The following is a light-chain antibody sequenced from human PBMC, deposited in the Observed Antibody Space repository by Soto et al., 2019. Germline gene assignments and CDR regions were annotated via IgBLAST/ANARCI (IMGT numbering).Light chain of an antibody. CDR2: GAS. J-gene: IGKJ1*01. CDR1: QSVRSN. V-gene: IGKV3-15*01. CDR3: HHYSNWPRT. Sequence: EIVMTQSPATLSVSPGQRANLSCRASQSVRSNLAWYQKKPGQPPRLLIYGASARDTGIPARFSGSGSGAEFTLTISSLQSEDFAVYYCHHYSNWPRTFGQGTKVEIK.